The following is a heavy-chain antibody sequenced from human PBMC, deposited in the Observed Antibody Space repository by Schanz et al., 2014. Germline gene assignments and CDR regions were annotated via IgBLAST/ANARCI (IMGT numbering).Heavy chain of an antibody. Sequence: EVHLVESGGGLVKPGGSLRLSCAASGFTFSSYAMSWVRQAPGKGLEWLSYISDSGTYTNYAESVKGRFTISRDNSKNTLYLQMNSLRAEDTAVYFCAKIERNEDWGQGTLVTVSS. CDR3: AKIERNED. V-gene: IGHV3-23*04. J-gene: IGHJ4*02. D-gene: IGHD1-1*01. CDR2: ISDSGTYT. CDR1: GFTFSSYA.